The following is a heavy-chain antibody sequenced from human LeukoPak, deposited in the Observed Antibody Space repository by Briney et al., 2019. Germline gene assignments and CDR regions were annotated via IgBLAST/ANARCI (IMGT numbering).Heavy chain of an antibody. Sequence: SETLSLTCTVSGGSISSYYWTWIRQPSGKGLEWIGYIYDSGSTNYNPSLKSRVTISVDTSKNQFSLKLSSVTAADTAVYYCARGYYYDASGYYRSFDYWGQGTLVTVSS. CDR2: IYDSGST. CDR3: ARGYYYDASGYYRSFDY. J-gene: IGHJ4*02. D-gene: IGHD3-22*01. V-gene: IGHV4-59*01. CDR1: GGSISSYY.